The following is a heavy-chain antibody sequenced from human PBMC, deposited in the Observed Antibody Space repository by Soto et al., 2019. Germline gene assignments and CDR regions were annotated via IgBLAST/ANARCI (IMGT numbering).Heavy chain of an antibody. Sequence: QVQLVESGGGVVQPGRSLRLSCAASGFTFSSYGMHWVRQARGKGLEWVAVIWYDGSNKYYADSVKGRFTISRDNSKNTLYLQMNSLRAEDTAVYYCARDPLVITGTYGAFDIWGQGTMVTVSS. CDR2: IWYDGSNK. D-gene: IGHD1-20*01. CDR3: ARDPLVITGTYGAFDI. CDR1: GFTFSSYG. J-gene: IGHJ3*02. V-gene: IGHV3-33*01.